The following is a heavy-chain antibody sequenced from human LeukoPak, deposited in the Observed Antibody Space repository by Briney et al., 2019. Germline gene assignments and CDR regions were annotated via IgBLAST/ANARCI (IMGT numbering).Heavy chain of an antibody. CDR2: INSHGSNI. CDR3: AADPDTSGWSTFGY. CDR1: GFTFSSYW. Sequence: GGSLRLSCAASGFTFSSYWMHWVRQAPGKGLVWVPRINSHGSNIRYADSVKGRFTISRDNAKNMLYLQMNSLRAEDTAVYYCAADPDTSGWSTFGYWGQGALVTVSS. D-gene: IGHD6-19*01. J-gene: IGHJ4*02. V-gene: IGHV3-74*01.